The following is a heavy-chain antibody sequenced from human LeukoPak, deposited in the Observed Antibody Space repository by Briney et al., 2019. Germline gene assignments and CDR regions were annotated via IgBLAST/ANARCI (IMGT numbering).Heavy chain of an antibody. J-gene: IGHJ4*02. Sequence: GGSLRLSCTASGFTFTTYAMSWVRQAPGKGLEWVSGISGSGGSTYYADSVKGRFTISRDNSKNTLYLRMNSLRAEDTAVYYCVKLRSTMVRGVIEYWGQGTLVTVSS. CDR2: ISGSGGST. CDR3: VKLRSTMVRGVIEY. CDR1: GFTFTTYA. D-gene: IGHD3-10*01. V-gene: IGHV3-23*01.